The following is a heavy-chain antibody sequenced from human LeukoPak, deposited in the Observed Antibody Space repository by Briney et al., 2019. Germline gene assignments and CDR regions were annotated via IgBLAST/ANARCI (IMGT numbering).Heavy chain of an antibody. CDR2: INHSGST. V-gene: IGHV4-34*01. CDR1: GASMRRYY. CDR3: ARGAQVVVVAAPSFDY. Sequence: SETLSLTCSVSGASMRRYYWSWIRQPPGKGLEWIGEINHSGSTNYNPSLKSRVTISVDTSKNQFSLKLSSVTAADTAVYYCARGAQVVVVAAPSFDYWGQGTLVTVSS. D-gene: IGHD2-15*01. J-gene: IGHJ4*02.